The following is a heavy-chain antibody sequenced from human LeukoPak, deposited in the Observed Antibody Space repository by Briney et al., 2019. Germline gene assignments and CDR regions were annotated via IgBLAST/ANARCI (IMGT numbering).Heavy chain of an antibody. CDR1: AFTFSDHS. Sequence: GGSLRLSCAASAFTFSDHSMSWVRQAPGKGLEWISYIDTRSSVIYYGDSVMGRFTISRDNAKNSLYLQTNSLRDKDTAMYYCAREDDSWGPNNLDLWGQGTMVTVSS. D-gene: IGHD7-27*01. J-gene: IGHJ3*01. V-gene: IGHV3-48*02. CDR2: IDTRSSVI. CDR3: AREDDSWGPNNLDL.